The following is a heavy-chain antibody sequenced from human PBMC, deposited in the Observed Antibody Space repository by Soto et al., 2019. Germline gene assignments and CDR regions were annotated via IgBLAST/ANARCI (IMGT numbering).Heavy chain of an antibody. D-gene: IGHD6-19*01. CDR2: INKNGFTM. CDR3: AREAVTGTSLFDY. Sequence: GGSLRLSCAVSGFTLTTYSMNWVRQAPGKGLEWISFINKNGFTMYYADSVKGRFTISRDYAKNSLYLQMDSLRHEDTAVYYCAREAVTGTSLFDYWGLGTLVTVSS. J-gene: IGHJ4*02. V-gene: IGHV3-48*02. CDR1: GFTLTTYS.